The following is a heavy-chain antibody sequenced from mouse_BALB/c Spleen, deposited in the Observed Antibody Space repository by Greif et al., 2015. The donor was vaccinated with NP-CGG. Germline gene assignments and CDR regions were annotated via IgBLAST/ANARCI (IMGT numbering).Heavy chain of an antibody. CDR1: GFSLTSYG. CDR2: IWIGGST. CDR3: AGYPYAMDY. D-gene: IGHD3-1*01. J-gene: IGHJ4*01. Sequence: VQLVESGPSLVQPSQSLSITCTVSGFSLTSYGVHWVRQSPGKGLEWLGVIWIGGSTDYNAAFMSRLSITKDNSKSQVFFKMNSLQADDTAIYYCAGYPYAMDYWGQGTSVTVSS. V-gene: IGHV2-5-1*01.